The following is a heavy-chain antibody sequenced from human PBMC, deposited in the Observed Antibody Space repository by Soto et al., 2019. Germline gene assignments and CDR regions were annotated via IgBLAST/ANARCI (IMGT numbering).Heavy chain of an antibody. CDR2: IIPLFGTA. J-gene: IGHJ4*02. V-gene: IGHV1-69*06. CDR1: GGIFSSNT. Sequence: QVYLVQSGAEVKKPGSSVKISCKASGGIFSSNTINWVRQAAGQGLEWMGGIIPLFGTANYAEKFQGRVTITADKSTKPEYMALTSLRSEDTAVYYCASKAACGGDCYAFDSWGQGTLVTVSS. CDR3: ASKAACGGDCYAFDS. D-gene: IGHD2-21*02.